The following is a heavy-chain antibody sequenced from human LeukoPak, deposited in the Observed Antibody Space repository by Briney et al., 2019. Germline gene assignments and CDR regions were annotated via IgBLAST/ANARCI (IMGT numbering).Heavy chain of an antibody. CDR3: ARETSTTVTTPFDC. CDR2: ISYDGSNK. D-gene: IGHD4-17*01. J-gene: IGHJ4*02. CDR1: GFTFSSYA. Sequence: GGSLRLSCAASGFTFSSYAMHWVRQAPGKGLEWVAVISYDGSNKYYADSVKGRFTISRDNSKNTLYLQMNSLRAEDTAVYYCARETSTTVTTPFDCWGQGTLVTVSS. V-gene: IGHV3-30-3*01.